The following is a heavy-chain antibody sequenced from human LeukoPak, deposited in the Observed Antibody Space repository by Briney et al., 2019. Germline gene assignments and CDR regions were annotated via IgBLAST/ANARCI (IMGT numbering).Heavy chain of an antibody. CDR3: ARGDYDFWSGENYYMDV. D-gene: IGHD3-3*01. CDR2: ISAYNGNT. V-gene: IGHV1-18*01. Sequence: GASVKVSCKASGYTFTSHGISWVRQAPGQGLEWMGWISAYNGNTNYAQKLQGRVTMTTDTSTSTAYMELRSLRSDDTAVYYCARGDYDFWSGENYYMDVWGKGTTVTVSS. J-gene: IGHJ6*03. CDR1: GYTFTSHG.